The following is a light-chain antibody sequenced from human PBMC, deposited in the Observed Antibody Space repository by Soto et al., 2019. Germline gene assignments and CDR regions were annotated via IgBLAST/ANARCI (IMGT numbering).Light chain of an antibody. CDR1: QSVLYSSNNKNY. V-gene: IGKV4-1*01. J-gene: IGKJ1*01. CDR3: QQYYSAPRT. Sequence: DIVMTQSPDSLAVSLGERATINCRSSQSVLYSSNNKNYLAWFQQKPGQPPKLLIYWASTRESGVPDRFSGRGSWTDFTLTISTLQAEDVAVYYCQQYYSAPRTFGQETKVQIK. CDR2: WAS.